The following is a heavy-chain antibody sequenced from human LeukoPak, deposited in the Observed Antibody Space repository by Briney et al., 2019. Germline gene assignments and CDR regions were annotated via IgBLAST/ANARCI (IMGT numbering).Heavy chain of an antibody. D-gene: IGHD2-2*01. V-gene: IGHV1-2*02. Sequence: ASVKVSCKASGYTFTGYYMHWVRQAPGQGLEWMGWINPNSGGTNYAQKFQGRVTMTRDTSISTAYMELSRLRSDDTAVYYCARDSIVVAPAAMQGYNWFDPWGQGTLVTVSS. CDR1: GYTFTGYY. CDR2: INPNSGGT. J-gene: IGHJ5*02. CDR3: ARDSIVVAPAAMQGYNWFDP.